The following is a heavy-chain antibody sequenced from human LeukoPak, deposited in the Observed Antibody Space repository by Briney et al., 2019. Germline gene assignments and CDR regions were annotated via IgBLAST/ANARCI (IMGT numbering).Heavy chain of an antibody. CDR2: INDSGST. CDR1: GGSFSGYY. D-gene: IGHD6-19*01. J-gene: IGHJ5*02. CDR3: ARGPWGYSSGWYNNCFDP. Sequence: SETLSLTCAVYGGSFSGYYWSWVRQPPGKGLERSGEINDSGSTNYNTSLTRRVTISLDTSKHQFSLKLSSVTAADTAVYYCARGPWGYSSGWYNNCFDPWGQGTLVTVSS. V-gene: IGHV4-34*01.